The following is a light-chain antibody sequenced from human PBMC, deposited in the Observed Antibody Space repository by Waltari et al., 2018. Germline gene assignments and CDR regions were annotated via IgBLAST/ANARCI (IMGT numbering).Light chain of an antibody. CDR2: DAS. J-gene: IGKJ1*01. CDR3: QQNSNVPPT. Sequence: DIEMTQSPSSLSASVGDRVIITCRASQSIGPYINWYQQKPGTAPKLLIYDASILQTGVPSKFSGSGSGTVFTLTISSLQPEDFATYYCQQNSNVPPTFGLGTKVKIK. V-gene: IGKV1-39*01. CDR1: QSIGPY.